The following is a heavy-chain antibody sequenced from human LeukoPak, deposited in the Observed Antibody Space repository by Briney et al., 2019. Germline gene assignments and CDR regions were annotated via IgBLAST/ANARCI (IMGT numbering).Heavy chain of an antibody. CDR1: GGSISSGSYY. CDR3: ARESPYYLDFDY. V-gene: IGHV4-61*02. Sequence: SQTLSLTCTVSGGSISSGSYYWSWIRQPAGKGLEWIGRIYTSGSTNYNPSLKSRVTISVDTSKNQFSPKLSSVTAADTAVYYCARESPYYLDFDYWGQGTLVTVSS. J-gene: IGHJ4*02. CDR2: IYTSGST. D-gene: IGHD1-26*01.